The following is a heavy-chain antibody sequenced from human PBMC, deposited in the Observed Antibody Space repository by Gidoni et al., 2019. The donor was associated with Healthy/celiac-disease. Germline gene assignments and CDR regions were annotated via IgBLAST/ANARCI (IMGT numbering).Heavy chain of an antibody. CDR2: ISYDVSNK. CDR1: GFPFSSYA. CDR3: ARDYRRRSGWFGELYSMDV. Sequence: QVQLVESGGGVVQPERSLRLSCAASGFPFSSYAMTWVRQAPGKGLECVAVISYDVSNKYYADSVKGRFTISRDNSTNTLYLQMTSLRAEDTAVYYCARDYRRRSGWFGELYSMDVWGQGTTVTVSS. D-gene: IGHD3-10*01. J-gene: IGHJ6*02. V-gene: IGHV3-30*04.